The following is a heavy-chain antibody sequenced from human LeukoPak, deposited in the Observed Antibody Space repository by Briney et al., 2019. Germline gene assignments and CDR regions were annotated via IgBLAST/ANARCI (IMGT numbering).Heavy chain of an antibody. J-gene: IGHJ4*02. V-gene: IGHV3-11*01. CDR1: GLTFSDYY. Sequence: GGSLRLSCAASGLTFSDYYMSWIRQAPGKGLEWVSYISSSGSTIYYADSVKGRFTISRDNAKNSLYLQMNSLRAEDTAVYYCARVLDGSGSYYPVDYWGQGTLVTVSS. D-gene: IGHD3-10*01. CDR3: ARVLDGSGSYYPVDY. CDR2: ISSSGSTI.